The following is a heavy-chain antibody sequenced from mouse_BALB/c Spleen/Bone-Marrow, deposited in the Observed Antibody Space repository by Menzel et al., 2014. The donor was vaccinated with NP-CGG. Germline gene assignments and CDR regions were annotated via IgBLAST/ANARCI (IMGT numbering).Heavy chain of an antibody. CDR3: AKNYYYGYVAY. D-gene: IGHD1-2*01. CDR1: GFDFSRYW. J-gene: IGHJ3*01. CDR2: INQDSSTI. V-gene: IGHV4-1*02. Sequence: EVKLMESGGGLVQPGGSLKLSCAASGFDFSRYWMTWVRQAPGKGLEWTGEINQDSSTINYTPSLKDKFIISRDNAKNTLYLQMSKVRSEDTALYYCAKNYYYGYVAYWGQGTLVTVSA.